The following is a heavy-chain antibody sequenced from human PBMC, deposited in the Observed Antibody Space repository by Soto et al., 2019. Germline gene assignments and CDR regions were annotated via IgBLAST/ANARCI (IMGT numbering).Heavy chain of an antibody. D-gene: IGHD2-2*01. V-gene: IGHV3-9*01. CDR3: ANDSSPRYQLLASPGSSYTYV. Sequence: EVQLVESGGGLVQPGRSLRLSCAASGFTFDDYAMHWVRQAPGKGLEWVSGISRNSGSIGYAESVKGRFTISRDNAKNPLYLQLKSLRAEDKDLYNCANDSSPRYQLLASPGSSYTYVWGKGNTVTVSS. CDR2: ISRNSGSI. J-gene: IGHJ6*03. CDR1: GFTFDDYA.